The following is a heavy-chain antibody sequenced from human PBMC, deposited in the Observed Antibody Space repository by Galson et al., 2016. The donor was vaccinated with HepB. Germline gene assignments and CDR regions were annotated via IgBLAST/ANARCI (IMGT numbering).Heavy chain of an antibody. CDR3: ARDYPGSSGNVGTFGI. J-gene: IGHJ3*02. CDR1: GFTVSRYY. CDR2: IYSGGGT. D-gene: IGHD6-19*01. Sequence: SLRLSCAASGFTVSRYYMSWVRQAPGKGLEWVSVIYSGGGTFYADSVKGRFTISRDNSRNTLYVQMNNLRAEDTAVYYCARDYPGSSGNVGTFGIWGQGTMVAVSS. V-gene: IGHV3-53*01.